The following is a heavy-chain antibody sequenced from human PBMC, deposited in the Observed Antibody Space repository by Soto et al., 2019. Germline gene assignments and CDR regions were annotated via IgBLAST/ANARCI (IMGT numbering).Heavy chain of an antibody. CDR3: ARRYGYSFDY. CDR2: IYYSGST. V-gene: IGHV4-59*08. J-gene: IGHJ4*02. Sequence: SETLSLTCTVSGGSISSYYWSWSRQPPGKRLEWIGYIYYSGSTNYNPSLKSRVTISVDTSKNQFSLKLSSVTAADTAVYYCARRYGYSFDYWGQGTLVTVTS. CDR1: GGSISSYY. D-gene: IGHD1-1*01.